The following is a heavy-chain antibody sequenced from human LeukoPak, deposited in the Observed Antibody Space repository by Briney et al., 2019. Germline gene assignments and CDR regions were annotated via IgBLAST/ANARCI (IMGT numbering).Heavy chain of an antibody. CDR2: ISYDGSNK. D-gene: IGHD5-18*01. J-gene: IGHJ5*02. V-gene: IGHV3-30*03. CDR3: ARSEWIQPWLPRGNWFDP. Sequence: GGSLRLSCAASGFTFSSYGMHWVRQAPGKGLEWVAVISYDGSNKYYADSVKGRFTISRDNSKNTLYLQINSLRAEDTAVYYCARSEWIQPWLPRGNWFDPWGQGTLVTVSS. CDR1: GFTFSSYG.